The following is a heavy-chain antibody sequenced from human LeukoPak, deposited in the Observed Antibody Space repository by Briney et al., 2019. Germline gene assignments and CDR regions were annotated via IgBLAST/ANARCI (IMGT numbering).Heavy chain of an antibody. CDR3: ARSGGSGTYYDGTFDY. V-gene: IGHV4-4*07. D-gene: IGHD1-26*01. CDR2: IYTSGNT. CDR1: GGSLTSYY. J-gene: IGHJ4*02. Sequence: PSETLSLTCTVSGGSLTSYYWHWIRQPAGKGLEWIGRIYTSGNTNYNPSLKSRVAMSVDTSKNQFSLKMRAVTAADTAVYSCARSGGSGTYYDGTFDYWGQGALVTVSS.